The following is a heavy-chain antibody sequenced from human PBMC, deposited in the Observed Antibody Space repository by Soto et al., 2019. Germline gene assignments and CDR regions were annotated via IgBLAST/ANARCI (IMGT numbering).Heavy chain of an antibody. CDR2: IYRTGST. CDR3: ASRDPGTSVDY. Sequence: QVQLQESGPGLVKPSGTLSLTCAVSGGSFTSNNWWTWVRQPPGQVLEWIGEIYRTGSTNYTPSLKSRVPISLVKPENQYALKVTSLTAADTAVSYCASRDPGTSVDYWGQGTLVTVSS. D-gene: IGHD1-7*01. J-gene: IGHJ4*02. V-gene: IGHV4-4*02. CDR1: GGSFTSNNW.